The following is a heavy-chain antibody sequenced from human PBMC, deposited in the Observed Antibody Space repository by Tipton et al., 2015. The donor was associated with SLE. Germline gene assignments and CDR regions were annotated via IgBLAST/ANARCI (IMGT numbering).Heavy chain of an antibody. CDR2: FYSSGT. V-gene: IGHV4-38-2*02. Sequence: TLSLTCTVSGYSISSGHFWGWIRQPPGKGLEWIGHFYSSGTNYNPSLMSRVTISADMSKNHFSLKLSSVTAADTAVYYCASGGYYVGAFDIWGQGKMVTVSS. D-gene: IGHD1-26*01. CDR1: GYSISSGHF. J-gene: IGHJ3*02. CDR3: ASGGYYVGAFDI.